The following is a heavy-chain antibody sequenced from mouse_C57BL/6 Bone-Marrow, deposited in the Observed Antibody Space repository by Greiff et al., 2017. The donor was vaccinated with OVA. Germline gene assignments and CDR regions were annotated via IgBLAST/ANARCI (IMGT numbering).Heavy chain of an antibody. CDR3: ARHPWYFDV. J-gene: IGHJ1*03. CDR1: GFTFSSYG. Sequence: EVQGVESGGDLVKPGGSLKLSCAASGFTFSSYGMSWVRQTPDKRLEWVATISSGGSYTYYPASVKGRFTISRDNAKNTLYLQMSCRKSEDTAMYYCARHPWYFDVWGTGTTGTVSS. CDR2: ISSGGSYT. V-gene: IGHV5-6*01.